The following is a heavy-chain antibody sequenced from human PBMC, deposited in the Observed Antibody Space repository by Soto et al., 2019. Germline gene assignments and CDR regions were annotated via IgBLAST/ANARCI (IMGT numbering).Heavy chain of an antibody. J-gene: IGHJ4*02. Sequence: QVQLVQSEAEVKKPGASVKVSCKASGYTFTGYYMHWVRQAPGQGLEWMGWINPNSGGTNYAQKFQGWVTMTRDTSISTAYMELSRRRSDDTAVYYCARSLRAAAGPFDYWGQGTLVTVSS. D-gene: IGHD6-13*01. CDR2: INPNSGGT. V-gene: IGHV1-2*04. CDR1: GYTFTGYY. CDR3: ARSLRAAAGPFDY.